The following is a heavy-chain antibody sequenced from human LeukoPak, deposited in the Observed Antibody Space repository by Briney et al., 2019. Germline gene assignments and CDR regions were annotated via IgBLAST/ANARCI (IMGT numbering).Heavy chain of an antibody. CDR1: GFTFSSYS. J-gene: IGHJ2*01. CDR3: ARDAAGESSGWYADWYFDL. Sequence: PGGSLRLSCAASGFTFSSYSMKWVRQATGGGLEWVSYISSSSSYIYYADSVKGRFTISRDNAKNSLYLQMNSLRAEDTAVYYCARDAAGESSGWYADWYFDLWGRGTLVTVSS. V-gene: IGHV3-21*01. CDR2: ISSSSSYI. D-gene: IGHD6-19*01.